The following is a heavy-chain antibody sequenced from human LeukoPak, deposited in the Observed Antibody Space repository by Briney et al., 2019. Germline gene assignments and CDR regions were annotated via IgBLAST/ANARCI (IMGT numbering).Heavy chain of an antibody. CDR1: GFTFSSYG. J-gene: IGHJ4*02. CDR2: ISYDGSNK. D-gene: IGHD3-16*02. V-gene: IGHV3-30*18. CDR3: AKDRYDLGVFDY. Sequence: QAGRSLRLSCAASGFTFSSYGMHWVRQAPGKGLEWVAVISYDGSNKYYADSVKGRFTISRDNSKNTLYLQMNSLRAEDTAVYYCAKDRYDLGVFDYWGQGTLVTVPS.